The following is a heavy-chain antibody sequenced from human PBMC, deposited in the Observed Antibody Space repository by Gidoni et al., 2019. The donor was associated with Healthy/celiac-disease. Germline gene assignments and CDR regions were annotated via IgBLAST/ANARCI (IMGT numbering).Heavy chain of an antibody. Sequence: EVQLFQSGAEVQKPGESLKISCKGPGYSLTSYWIGWVRQVPGKGLEWMGIIYPGDSDTRCSPSFQDQVTISADKSISTAYLQWSSLKASDTAMYYCARFRERYYYDSSGTLDYWGQGTLVTVSS. CDR1: GYSLTSYW. V-gene: IGHV5-51*01. J-gene: IGHJ4*02. CDR2: IYPGDSDT. CDR3: ARFRERYYYDSSGTLDY. D-gene: IGHD3-22*01.